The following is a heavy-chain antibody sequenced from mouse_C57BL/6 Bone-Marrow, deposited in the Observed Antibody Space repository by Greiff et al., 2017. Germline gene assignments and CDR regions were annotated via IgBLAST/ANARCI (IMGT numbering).Heavy chain of an antibody. CDR1: GYTFTSYW. CDR3: AKSARTWFAY. V-gene: IGHV1-55*01. J-gene: IGHJ3*01. Sequence: QVHVKQPGAELVKPGASVKMSCKASGYTFTSYWITWVKQRPGQGLEWIGDIYPGSGRNNYNEKFKSKATLTVDPSSSTAYLQLSSLTSEDSAVYSCAKSARTWFAYWGQGTLVTVSA. CDR2: IYPGSGRN.